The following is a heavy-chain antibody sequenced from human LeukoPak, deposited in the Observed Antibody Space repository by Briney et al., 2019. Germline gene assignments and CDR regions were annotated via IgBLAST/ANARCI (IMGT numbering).Heavy chain of an antibody. Sequence: PSETLSLTCTVSGGSISNYYWSWIRQPPGKELEWIGYIYYSGSTNYNPSLKSRVTISVDTSKNQFSLKLSSVTAADTAAYYCARVFDSGSQAYFYYMDVWGKGTTVTISS. CDR1: GGSISNYY. V-gene: IGHV4-59*01. D-gene: IGHD3-10*01. J-gene: IGHJ6*03. CDR2: IYYSGST. CDR3: ARVFDSGSQAYFYYMDV.